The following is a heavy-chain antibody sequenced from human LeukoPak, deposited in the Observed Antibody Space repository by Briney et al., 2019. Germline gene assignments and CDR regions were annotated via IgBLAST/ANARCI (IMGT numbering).Heavy chain of an antibody. CDR3: ARSVVAGTSGGEDTPYYYYGMDV. D-gene: IGHD6-19*01. J-gene: IGHJ6*02. V-gene: IGHV3-21*01. CDR2: ISSSSSYI. Sequence: GGSLRLSCAASGFTFSSYSMNWVRQAPGKGLEWVSSISSSSSYIYYADSVKGRFTISRENAKNSLYLQMNSLRAGDTAVYYCARSVVAGTSGGEDTPYYYYGMDVWGQGTTVTVSS. CDR1: GFTFSSYS.